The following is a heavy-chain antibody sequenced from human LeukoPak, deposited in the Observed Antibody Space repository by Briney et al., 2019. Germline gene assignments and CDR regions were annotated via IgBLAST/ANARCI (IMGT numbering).Heavy chain of an antibody. Sequence: SETLSLTCGVYGGSFSDYYWSWIRQSPGKGLEWIGEINHSGSTNDNPSLKSRVTMSVDTSKNQFSLKLSSVTAADTAVYYCASDSSGWYRGAFDIWGQGTKVTVSS. V-gene: IGHV4-34*01. CDR2: INHSGST. D-gene: IGHD6-19*01. J-gene: IGHJ3*02. CDR3: ASDSSGWYRGAFDI. CDR1: GGSFSDYY.